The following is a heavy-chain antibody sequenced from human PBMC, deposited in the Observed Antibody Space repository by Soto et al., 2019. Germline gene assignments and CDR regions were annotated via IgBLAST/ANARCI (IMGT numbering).Heavy chain of an antibody. D-gene: IGHD3-3*01. CDR1: GGSISGYF. CDR2: IYYTGST. V-gene: IGHV4-59*01. CDR3: ARTGTTAIFLGFDY. J-gene: IGHJ4*02. Sequence: PSETPFLPCTLSGGSISGYFWSWVRQPPRKGLEWMGYIYYTGSTNYNPPLKSRVAISVDASKNQSSLKLSSVTAADTAVYYCARTGTTAIFLGFDYWGQGALVTVSS.